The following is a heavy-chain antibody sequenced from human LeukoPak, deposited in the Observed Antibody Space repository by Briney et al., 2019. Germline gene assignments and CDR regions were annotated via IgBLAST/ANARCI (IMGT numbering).Heavy chain of an antibody. Sequence: GGSLRLSCAASGYTFSSYALSWARQAPGKGGEWVTDISVTCSSSYYTDSVQARFTISRHNSNSTLYLQMDNLGAEDTAVYYCAKRYCSGCSCYSFDYWGRGTLVAASS. V-gene: IGHV3-23*01. CDR2: ISVTCSSS. CDR3: AKRYCSGCSCYSFDY. J-gene: IGHJ4*02. D-gene: IGHD2-15*01. CDR1: GYTFSSYA.